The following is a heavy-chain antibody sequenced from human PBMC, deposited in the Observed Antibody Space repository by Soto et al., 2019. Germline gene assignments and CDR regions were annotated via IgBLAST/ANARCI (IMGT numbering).Heavy chain of an antibody. CDR1: GYTFTSYG. CDR2: ISAFNGNT. V-gene: IGHV1-18*01. CDR3: ARGSLFLEWLLLDY. D-gene: IGHD3-3*01. J-gene: IGHJ4*02. Sequence: ASVKVSCKASGYTFTSYGISWVRQAPGQGLEWMGWISAFNGNTNYAQKLQGRVTMTTDTSTSTAYMELRSLRSDDTAVYYCARGSLFLEWLLLDYWGQGTLVTVSS.